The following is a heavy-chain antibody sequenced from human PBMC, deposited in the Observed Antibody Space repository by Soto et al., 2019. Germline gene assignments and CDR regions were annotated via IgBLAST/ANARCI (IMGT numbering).Heavy chain of an antibody. CDR2: ISYDGSNK. J-gene: IGHJ3*02. V-gene: IGHV3-30*18. CDR3: AKDYGGNSGFAFDI. Sequence: QVQLVESGGGVVQPGRSLRLSCAACGFAFSSYGMHWIRQAPGKGLEWVAVISYDGSNKYYADSVKGRFTISRDNSKNTLYLQMNSLRAEDTAVYYCAKDYGGNSGFAFDIWGQGTMVTVSS. CDR1: GFAFSSYG. D-gene: IGHD4-17*01.